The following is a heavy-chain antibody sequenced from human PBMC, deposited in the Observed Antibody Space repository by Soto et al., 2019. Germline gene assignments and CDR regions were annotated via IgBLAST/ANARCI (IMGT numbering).Heavy chain of an antibody. D-gene: IGHD3-10*01. V-gene: IGHV3-48*01. CDR3: GRLLWFGESSPTPLGY. CDR1: GFTFSSYA. J-gene: IGHJ4*02. Sequence: PGGSLRLSCAASGFTFSSYAMHWVRQAPGKGLEWVSYISSSSSTIYYADSVKGRFTISRDNAKNSLYLQMNNLRAEDTAVYYCGRLLWFGESSPTPLGYWGQGTLVTVSS. CDR2: ISSSSSTI.